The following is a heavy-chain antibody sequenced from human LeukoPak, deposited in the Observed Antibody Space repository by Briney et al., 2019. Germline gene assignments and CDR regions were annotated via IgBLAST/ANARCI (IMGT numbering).Heavy chain of an antibody. D-gene: IGHD3-3*01. Sequence: SETLSLTCTVSGDSVSNDKYYWGWIRQPPGKGLEWIGSIYYSGSTYYNPSLNSRVTISVDTSKNQFSLKLSSVTAADTAVYYCARDRGLEWLFYNWFDPWGQGTLVTVSS. V-gene: IGHV4-39*07. J-gene: IGHJ5*02. CDR2: IYYSGST. CDR1: GDSVSNDKYY. CDR3: ARDRGLEWLFYNWFDP.